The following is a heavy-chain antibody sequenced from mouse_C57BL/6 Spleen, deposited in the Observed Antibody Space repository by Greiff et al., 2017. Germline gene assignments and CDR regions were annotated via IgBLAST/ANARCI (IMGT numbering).Heavy chain of an antibody. D-gene: IGHD1-1*01. CDR1: GYTFTSFW. J-gene: IGHJ2*01. CDR2: IDPSDSET. V-gene: IGHV1-52*01. Sequence: VQLQQPGAELVRPGSSVKLSCKASGYTFTSFWMHWVKQRPIQGLEWIGNIDPSDSETHYNQKFKDKATLTVAKSSSPAYMQLSSLTSEDSAVYYFALITTVVSFDCWGQGTTLTVSS. CDR3: ALITTVVSFDC.